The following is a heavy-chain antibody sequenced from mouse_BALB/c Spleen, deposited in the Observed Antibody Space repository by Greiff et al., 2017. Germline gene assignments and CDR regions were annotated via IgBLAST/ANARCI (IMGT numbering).Heavy chain of an antibody. J-gene: IGHJ2*01. Sequence: DVKLVESGGGLVKPGGSLKLSCAASGFTFSDYYMYWVRQTPEKRLEWVATISDGGSYTYYPDSVKGRFTISRDNAKNNLYLQMSSLKSEDTAMYYCARGGYDGNFDYWGQGTTLTVSS. V-gene: IGHV5-4*02. CDR3: ARGGYDGNFDY. D-gene: IGHD2-3*01. CDR1: GFTFSDYY. CDR2: ISDGGSYT.